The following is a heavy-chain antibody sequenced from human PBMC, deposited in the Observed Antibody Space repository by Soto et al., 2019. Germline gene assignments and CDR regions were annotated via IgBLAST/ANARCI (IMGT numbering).Heavy chain of an antibody. J-gene: IGHJ5*02. CDR2: INPNSGGT. Sequence: ASVKVSCKASGYTFTGYYMHWVRQAPGQGLEWMGWINPNSGGTNYAQKFQGRVTMTRDTSISTAYMELSRLRSDDTAVYYCARPVYDSSGYYPKWFDPWGQGTLVTVSS. CDR3: ARPVYDSSGYYPKWFDP. V-gene: IGHV1-2*02. CDR1: GYTFTGYY. D-gene: IGHD3-22*01.